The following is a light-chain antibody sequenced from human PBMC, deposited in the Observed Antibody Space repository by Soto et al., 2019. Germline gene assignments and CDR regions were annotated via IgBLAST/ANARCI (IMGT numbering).Light chain of an antibody. CDR2: GAS. V-gene: IGKV3-20*01. J-gene: IGKJ5*01. Sequence: IVVTQSPGTLSLCPGERVTLGWTASQRVTTRLAWYQHKPGQAPRLLMSGASSRASGVPVRFSGSGSGTDFTLTISRLEPEDFALYYCQQYGGSPITFGLGTQLEIK. CDR1: QRVTTR. CDR3: QQYGGSPIT.